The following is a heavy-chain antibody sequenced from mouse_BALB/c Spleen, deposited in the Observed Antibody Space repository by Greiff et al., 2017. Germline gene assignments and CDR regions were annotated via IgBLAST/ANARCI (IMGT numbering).Heavy chain of an antibody. D-gene: IGHD2-3*01. CDR3: ARGWDGYYEGFDY. CDR1: GFTFSDYY. Sequence: EVHLVESGGGLVKPGGSLKLSCAASGFTFSDYYMYWVRQTPEKRLEWVATISDGGSYTYYPDSVKGRFTISRDNAKNNLYLQMSSLKSEDTAMYYCARGWDGYYEGFDYWGQGTTLTVSS. CDR2: ISDGGSYT. J-gene: IGHJ2*01. V-gene: IGHV5-4*02.